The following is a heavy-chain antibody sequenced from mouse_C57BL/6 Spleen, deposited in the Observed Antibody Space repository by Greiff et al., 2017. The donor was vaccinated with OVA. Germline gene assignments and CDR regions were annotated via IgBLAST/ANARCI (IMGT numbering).Heavy chain of an antibody. CDR3: ARRDYGGAMDY. CDR1: GYTFTDYY. J-gene: IGHJ4*01. V-gene: IGHV1-26*01. Sequence: EVKLQQSGPELVKPGASVKISCKASGYTFTDYYMNWVKQSHGTSLEWIGYINPNNGGTRYNPKFTGKATLTVDKSSSTAYMELRSLTSEDSTVDYCARRDYGGAMDYWGQGTTVTVSS. D-gene: IGHD1-1*01. CDR2: INPNNGGT.